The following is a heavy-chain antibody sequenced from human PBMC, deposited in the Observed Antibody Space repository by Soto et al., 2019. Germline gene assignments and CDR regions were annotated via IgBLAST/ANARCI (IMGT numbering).Heavy chain of an antibody. CDR3: ARAGPRYSGYDYLQPVDY. CDR2: IWYDGSNK. J-gene: IGHJ4*02. CDR1: GFTFSSYG. Sequence: GESLKISCAASGFTFSSYGMHWVRQAPGKGLEWVAVIWYDGSNKYYADSVKGRFTISRDNSKNTLYLQMNSLRAEDTAVYYCARAGPRYSGYDYLQPVDYWGQGTLVTVSS. D-gene: IGHD5-12*01. V-gene: IGHV3-33*01.